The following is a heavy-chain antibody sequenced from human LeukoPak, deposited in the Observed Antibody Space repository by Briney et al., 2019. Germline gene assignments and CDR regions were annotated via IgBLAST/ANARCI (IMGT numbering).Heavy chain of an antibody. CDR2: IIPILGIA. CDR1: GGTFSSYA. J-gene: IGHJ4*02. D-gene: IGHD3-22*01. V-gene: IGHV1-69*04. Sequence: GSSVKVSCKASGGTFSSYAISWVRQAPGQGLEWMGRIIPILGIANYAQKFQGRVTITADKSTSTAYMELSSLRSEDTAVYYCARDARDYYDSSGYYSAYWGQGTLVTVSS. CDR3: ARDARDYYDSSGYYSAY.